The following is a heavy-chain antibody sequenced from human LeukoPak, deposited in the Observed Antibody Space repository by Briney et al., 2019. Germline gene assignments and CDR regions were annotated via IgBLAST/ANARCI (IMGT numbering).Heavy chain of an antibody. V-gene: IGHV3-7*01. Sequence: GGSLRLSCAASGFTFSNYWMSWVRQAPGKGLEWVANIKKDGSEKYYVDSVRGRFTISRDNAENSLHLQMISLRAEDTAVYYCVRDGGRYSYASDWGQGTMVIVSS. CDR1: GFTFSNYW. D-gene: IGHD5-18*01. CDR3: VRDGGRYSYASD. J-gene: IGHJ3*01. CDR2: IKKDGSEK.